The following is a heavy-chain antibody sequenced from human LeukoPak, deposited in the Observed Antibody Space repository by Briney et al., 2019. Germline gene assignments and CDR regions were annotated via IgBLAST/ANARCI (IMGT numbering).Heavy chain of an antibody. D-gene: IGHD3-3*01. CDR2: ISGSGDDT. CDR1: GFTFSTYA. V-gene: IGHV3-23*01. J-gene: IGHJ4*02. Sequence: GGSLRLSCAASGFTFSTYAMSWVRQAPGKGLEWVSAISGSGDDTYYADSVKGRFTISRDNSENTLYLQMNSLRAEDTAVYYCARDFGGYDFWSGYLDYWGQGTLVTVSS. CDR3: ARDFGGYDFWSGYLDY.